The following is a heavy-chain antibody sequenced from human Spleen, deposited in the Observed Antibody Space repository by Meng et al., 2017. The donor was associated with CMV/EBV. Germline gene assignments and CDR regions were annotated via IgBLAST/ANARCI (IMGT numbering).Heavy chain of an antibody. Sequence: GESLKISCAASGFTFSSYSMNWVRQAPGKGLEWVSSISSSGTYIYYADSVKGRFTISRDNAKNSLYLQMNSLRAEDTAVYYCARDRPDCSSTSCYHYYYYYGMDVWGQGTTVTVSS. CDR1: GFTFSSYS. CDR2: ISSSGTYI. V-gene: IGHV3-21*01. CDR3: ARDRPDCSSTSCYHYYYYYGMDV. D-gene: IGHD2-2*01. J-gene: IGHJ6*02.